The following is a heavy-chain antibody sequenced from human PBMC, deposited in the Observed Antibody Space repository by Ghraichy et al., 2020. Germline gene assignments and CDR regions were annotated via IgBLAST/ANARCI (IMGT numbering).Heavy chain of an antibody. Sequence: GGSLRLSCAASGFTFSSYAMSWVRQAPGKGLEWVSAISGSGGSTYYADSVKGRFTISRDNSKNTLYLQMNSLRAEDTAVYYCAKGCRYYYDSSEGWFDPWGQGTLVTVSS. V-gene: IGHV3-23*01. J-gene: IGHJ5*02. D-gene: IGHD3-22*01. CDR2: ISGSGGST. CDR1: GFTFSSYA. CDR3: AKGCRYYYDSSEGWFDP.